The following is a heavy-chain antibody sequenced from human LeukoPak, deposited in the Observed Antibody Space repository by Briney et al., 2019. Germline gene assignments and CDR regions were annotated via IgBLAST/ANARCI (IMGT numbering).Heavy chain of an antibody. D-gene: IGHD3-10*01. CDR1: GYTFTSYG. Sequence: ASVKVSCRASGYTFTSYGISWVRQAPGQGLEWMGWISAYNGNTNYAQKLQGRVTMTTDTSTSTAYMELRSLRSDDTAVYYCARDHMVRGMYNWFDPWGQGTLVTVSS. CDR3: ARDHMVRGMYNWFDP. J-gene: IGHJ5*02. CDR2: ISAYNGNT. V-gene: IGHV1-18*01.